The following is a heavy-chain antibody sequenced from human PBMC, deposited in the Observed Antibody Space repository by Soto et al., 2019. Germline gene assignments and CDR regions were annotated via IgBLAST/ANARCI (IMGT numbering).Heavy chain of an antibody. V-gene: IGHV3-30*18. Sequence: QVQLVESGGGVVQPGRSLRLSCAASGFTFSSYGMHWVRQAPGKGLEWVAVISYDGSNKYYADSVKGRFTISRDNSKNTLYLQMNSLRAEDTAVYYCAKPRYSGSYPDAFDIWGQGTMVTVSS. CDR2: ISYDGSNK. CDR1: GFTFSSYG. J-gene: IGHJ3*02. D-gene: IGHD1-26*01. CDR3: AKPRYSGSYPDAFDI.